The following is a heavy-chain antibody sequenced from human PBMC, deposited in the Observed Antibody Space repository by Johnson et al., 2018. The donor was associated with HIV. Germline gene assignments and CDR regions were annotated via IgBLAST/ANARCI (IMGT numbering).Heavy chain of an antibody. V-gene: IGHV3-66*01. Sequence: VQLVESGGGLVQPGGSLRLSCAASGLTISDNYMSWVRQAPGKGLEWVAVLYSGGDIYYADSVKGRFIIPRDNSKSTLYLQLNSLRAEDTAVYYCARIDYSNYEEAFDIWGQGTMVTVSS. CDR1: GLTISDNY. D-gene: IGHD4-11*01. CDR3: ARIDYSNYEEAFDI. J-gene: IGHJ3*02. CDR2: LYSGGDI.